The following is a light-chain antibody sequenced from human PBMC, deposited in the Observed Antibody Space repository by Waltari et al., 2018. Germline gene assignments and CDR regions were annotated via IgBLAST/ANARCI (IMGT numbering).Light chain of an antibody. CDR1: SSDVGGYKY. Sequence: QSALTQPASVSGSPGQSITISCTGISSDVGGYKYVSWYQQHPGKAPKLIIYDVSTRPSGTSNRFSGSKSGNTASLTISGLQAEDEADYYCNSYTSSRTWVFGGGTKLTVL. V-gene: IGLV2-14*03. CDR3: NSYTSSRTWV. J-gene: IGLJ3*02. CDR2: DVS.